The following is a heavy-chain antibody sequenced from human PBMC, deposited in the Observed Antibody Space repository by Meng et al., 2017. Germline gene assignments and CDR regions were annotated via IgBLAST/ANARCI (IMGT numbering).Heavy chain of an antibody. CDR1: GYTFTSYD. CDR3: ARGPNRWTGFDY. V-gene: IGHV1-8*01. CDR2: MNPNSGNT. D-gene: IGHD3/OR15-3a*01. J-gene: IGHJ4*02. Sequence: QGQLGESGGEGKKPGASVKVSGNASGYTFTSYDINWVRQATGQGLEWMGWMNPNSGNTGYAQKFQGRVTMTRNTSISTAYMELSSLRSEDTAVYYCARGPNRWTGFDYWGQGTLVTVSS.